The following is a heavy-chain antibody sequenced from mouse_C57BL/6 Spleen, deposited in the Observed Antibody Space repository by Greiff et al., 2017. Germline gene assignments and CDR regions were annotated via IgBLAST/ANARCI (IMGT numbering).Heavy chain of an antibody. CDR1: GYTFTEYT. J-gene: IGHJ1*03. V-gene: IGHV1-62-2*01. CDR2: FYPGSGSI. Sequence: QVQLQQSGAELVKPGASVKLSCKASGYTFTEYTIHWVKQRSGQGLEWIGWFYPGSGSIKYNEKFKDKATLTADKSSSTVYMELSRWTSEDSAVYFCARHGLYYYGSTPGYWYFDVWGTGTTVTVSS. CDR3: ARHGLYYYGSTPGYWYFDV. D-gene: IGHD1-1*01.